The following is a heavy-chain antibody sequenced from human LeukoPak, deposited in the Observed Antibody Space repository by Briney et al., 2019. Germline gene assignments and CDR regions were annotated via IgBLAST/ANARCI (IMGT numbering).Heavy chain of an antibody. CDR1: GYTFTSYG. CDR2: ISAYNGNT. V-gene: IGHV1-18*04. CDR3: ARVPVLLWFGEPHSYFDY. Sequence: ASVKVSCKASGYTFTSYGISWVRQAPGQGLEWMGWISAYNGNTSYAQKLQGRVTMTTDTSTSTAYMELRSLRSDDTAVYYCARVPVLLWFGEPHSYFDYWGQGTLVTVSS. D-gene: IGHD3-10*01. J-gene: IGHJ4*02.